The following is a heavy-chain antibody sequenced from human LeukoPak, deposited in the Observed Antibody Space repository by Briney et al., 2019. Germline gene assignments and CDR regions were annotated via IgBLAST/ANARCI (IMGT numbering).Heavy chain of an antibody. J-gene: IGHJ4*02. CDR3: AKRTGRDTRDY. V-gene: IGHV3-23*01. Sequence: GGSLRLSCAASGFTFSNYAMRWVRQAPGKGLEWVSGISGSGDSTYYADSVKGRFTISRDNSKNTLYLQMNSLRAEDTAVYYCAKRTGRDTRDYWGQGTLVTVSS. CDR2: ISGSGDST. D-gene: IGHD5-18*01. CDR1: GFTFSNYA.